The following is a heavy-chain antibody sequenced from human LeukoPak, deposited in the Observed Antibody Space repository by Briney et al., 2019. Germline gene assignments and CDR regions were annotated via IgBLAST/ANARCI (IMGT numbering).Heavy chain of an antibody. Sequence: SETLSLTCTVSDDSIKNYFWTWIRQSPGKGLEWIGYVFYSGSTSYNPSLRSRLTMSVDTSKSQFSLNLKPATAADTAVYYCARGTRRYYDGSGYYYGEFDYWGQGILVTVSS. D-gene: IGHD3-22*01. CDR1: DDSIKNYF. CDR3: ARGTRRYYDGSGYYYGEFDY. V-gene: IGHV4-59*01. CDR2: VFYSGST. J-gene: IGHJ4*02.